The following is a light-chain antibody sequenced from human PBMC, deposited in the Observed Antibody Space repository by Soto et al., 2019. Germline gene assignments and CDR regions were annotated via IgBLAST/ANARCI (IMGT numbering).Light chain of an antibody. CDR1: QAISSS. V-gene: IGKV1-9*01. J-gene: IGKJ4*01. CDR3: QQLNSYPLT. CDR2: AAS. Sequence: DIQLTQSPSFLSASVGDKVTITCRASQAISSSLAWYQQNPGKAPTLLIYAASTLQSGVPSRFSGSGSGTEFTLTISSLQPEDFATYYCQQLNSYPLTFGGGAKVEI.